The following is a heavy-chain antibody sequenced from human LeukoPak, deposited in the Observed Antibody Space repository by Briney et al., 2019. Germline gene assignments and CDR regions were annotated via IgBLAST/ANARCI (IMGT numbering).Heavy chain of an antibody. CDR2: ISTSGTIE. Sequence: PGGSLRLSCAASGFTFSNYEMNWVRQAPGKGLEWISYISTSGTIEYYADSVKGRFTISRDHARNSLYLQMNSLRAEDTAVYYCASFWSGYKPYYYMDVWGKGTTVTVSS. CDR1: GFTFSNYE. J-gene: IGHJ6*03. D-gene: IGHD3-3*01. CDR3: ASFWSGYKPYYYMDV. V-gene: IGHV3-48*03.